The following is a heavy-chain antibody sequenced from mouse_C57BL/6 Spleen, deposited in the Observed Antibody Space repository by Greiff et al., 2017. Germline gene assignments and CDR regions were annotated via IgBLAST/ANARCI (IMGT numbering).Heavy chain of an antibody. J-gene: IGHJ1*03. V-gene: IGHV1-15*01. CDR2: IDPETGGT. CDR1: GYTFTDYE. Sequence: QVQLKQSGAELVRPGASVTLSCKASGYTFTDYEMHWVKQTPVHGLEWIGAIDPETGGTAYNQKFKGKAILTADKSSSTAYMELRSLTAEDSAVYYCTRTGGSRERTWYFDVWGTGTPVTVSA. D-gene: IGHD1-1*01. CDR3: TRTGGSRERTWYFDV.